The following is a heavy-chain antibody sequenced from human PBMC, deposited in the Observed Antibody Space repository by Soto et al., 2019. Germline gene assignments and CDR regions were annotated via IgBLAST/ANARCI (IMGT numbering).Heavy chain of an antibody. CDR1: GYTFSNYG. CDR2: IAAYTGHT. J-gene: IGHJ4*02. V-gene: IGHV1-18*01. Sequence: QVQLVQSGTEVKKPGASVKVSCRASGYTFSNYGFSWVRQAPGQGLEWVGRIAAYTGHTDYAQIFHGRVTLTTDPSTGTAYMELRSLRSDDTAIYYCARDPWGAVQSAVDYWGQVTLVTVSS. CDR3: ARDPWGAVQSAVDY. D-gene: IGHD7-27*01.